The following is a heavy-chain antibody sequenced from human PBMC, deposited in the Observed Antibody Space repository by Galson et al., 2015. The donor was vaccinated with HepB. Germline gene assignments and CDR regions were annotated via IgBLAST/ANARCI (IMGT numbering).Heavy chain of an antibody. CDR2: ISYDGSEK. J-gene: IGHJ4*02. CDR3: AKTDHLVFAVLDY. CDR1: GFTFSNYG. Sequence: SLRLSCAASGFTFSNYGMHWVRQAPGKGLEWVAFISYDGSEKYYADSVRGRFTISRDNSKNMQYLQMNSLRPEDTAVYYCAKTDHLVFAVLDYWGQGNMVTVSS. V-gene: IGHV3-30*18. D-gene: IGHD2-21*01.